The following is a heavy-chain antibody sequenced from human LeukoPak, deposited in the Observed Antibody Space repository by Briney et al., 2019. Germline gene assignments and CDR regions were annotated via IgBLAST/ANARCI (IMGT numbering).Heavy chain of an antibody. CDR3: ARGKSSVWPVGLCMDV. J-gene: IGHJ6*02. V-gene: IGHV1-46*01. CDR1: GYSFTNYY. Sequence: GASVKVSCKASGYSFTNYYMHWVRQAPGPGLEWMGLINPSAGTTTYAQKFQGRVTVTRDTSTSTVYMDLSSLKSEDTAVYYCARGKSSVWPVGLCMDVWGQGTTVTVSS. D-gene: IGHD6-19*01. CDR2: INPSAGTT.